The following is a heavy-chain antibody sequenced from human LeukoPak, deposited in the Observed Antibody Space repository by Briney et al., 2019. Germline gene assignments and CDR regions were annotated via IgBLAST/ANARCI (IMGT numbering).Heavy chain of an antibody. CDR1: GGSISSGSYY. CDR3: AREVYDSSGYYLDY. V-gene: IGHV4-61*02. CDR2: IYTSGST. Sequence: PSETLSLTCTVSGGSISSGSYYWSWIPQPAGQGLEWIGRIYTSGSTNYNPSLKSRVTISVGTSKNQFSLKLSSVTAADTAVYYCAREVYDSSGYYLDYWGQGTLVTVSS. J-gene: IGHJ4*02. D-gene: IGHD3-22*01.